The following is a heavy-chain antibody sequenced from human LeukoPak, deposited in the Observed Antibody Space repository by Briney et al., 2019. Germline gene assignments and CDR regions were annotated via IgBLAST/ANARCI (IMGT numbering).Heavy chain of an antibody. CDR3: ARGPRWNYFGVVAPLAY. CDR2: IYYSGST. D-gene: IGHD1-7*01. V-gene: IGHV4-61*08. J-gene: IGHJ4*02. Sequence: PSETLSLTCTVSGGSISSGGYYWSWIRQHPGKGLEWIGYIYYSGSTNYNPSLKSRVTISVDTSKNQFSLKLSSVTAADTAVYYCARGPRWNYFGVVAPLAYWGQGTLVTVSS. CDR1: GGSISSGGYY.